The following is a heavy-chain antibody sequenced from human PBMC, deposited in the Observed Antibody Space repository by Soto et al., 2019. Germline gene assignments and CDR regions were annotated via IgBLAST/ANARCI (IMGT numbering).Heavy chain of an antibody. CDR2: VKSRPDGGTT. CDR3: TTVFLLPRGLGGSVF. D-gene: IGHD3-10*01. J-gene: IGHJ4*02. Sequence: EGQLEQSGGGLVRSGGSLRLSCVASGFSFSNAWMIWVRQAPGKGLEWVGRVKSRPDGGTTDYASPVKGRFTITRDDSKSTVYLQMYSLKGEDTAVYYCTTVFLLPRGLGGSVFWGQGALVTVSS. CDR1: GFSFSNAW. V-gene: IGHV3-15*01.